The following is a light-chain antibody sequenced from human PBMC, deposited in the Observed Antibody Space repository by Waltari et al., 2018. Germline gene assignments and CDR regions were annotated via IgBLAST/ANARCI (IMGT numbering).Light chain of an antibody. J-gene: IGKJ5*01. Sequence: DIVMTQSPDSRAVSLGERDTINCKASQSVLYSSNNKNYLAWYQQKPGQPPKLLIYWASTRESGVPDRFSGSGSGTDFTLTISSLQAEDVAVYYCQQYYSTPVTFGQGTRLEIK. V-gene: IGKV4-1*01. CDR3: QQYYSTPVT. CDR1: QSVLYSSNNKNY. CDR2: WAS.